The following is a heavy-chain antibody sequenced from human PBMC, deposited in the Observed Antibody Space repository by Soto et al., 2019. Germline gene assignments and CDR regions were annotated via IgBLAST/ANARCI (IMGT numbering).Heavy chain of an antibody. CDR2: IYYSGST. D-gene: IGHD6-6*01. V-gene: IGHV4-30-4*02. J-gene: IGHJ6*02. Sequence: SETLSLTCTVSGGSISSGDYYWSWIRQPPGKGLEWIGYIYYSGSTYYNPSLKSRVTISVDTSKNQFSLKLSSVTAAYTAGYYCARDSPRGIAARPNRGGMDVWGQGTTVTVSS. CDR3: ARDSPRGIAARPNRGGMDV. CDR1: GGSISSGDYY.